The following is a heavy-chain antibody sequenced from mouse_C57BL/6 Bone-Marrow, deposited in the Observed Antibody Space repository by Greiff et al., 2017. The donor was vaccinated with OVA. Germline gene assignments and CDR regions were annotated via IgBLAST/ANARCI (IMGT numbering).Heavy chain of an antibody. CDR3: ARLYYYGSSFAY. D-gene: IGHD1-1*01. CDR1: GFTFSSYG. J-gene: IGHJ3*01. Sequence: EVKLEESGGDLVKPGGSLKLSCAASGFTFSSYGMSWVRQTPDKRLEWVATISSGGSYTYYPDSVKGRFTISRDNAKNTLYLQMSSLKSEDTAMYYCARLYYYGSSFAYWGQGTLVTVSA. V-gene: IGHV5-6*02. CDR2: ISSGGSYT.